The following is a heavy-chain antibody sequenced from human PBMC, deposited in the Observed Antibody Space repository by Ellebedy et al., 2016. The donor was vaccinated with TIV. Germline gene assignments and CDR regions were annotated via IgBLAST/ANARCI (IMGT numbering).Heavy chain of an antibody. J-gene: IGHJ4*02. V-gene: IGHV3-30*03. D-gene: IGHD2-15*01. CDR2: ISYDGSDK. Sequence: GESLKISCSASGFTFSSYGLHWVRQAPGKGLEWVAAISYDGSDKYYADSVKGRFTISRDNSKNTLYLQMNSLRAEDTAVYYCARHSPVVALDYWGQGTLVTVSS. CDR1: GFTFSSYG. CDR3: ARHSPVVALDY.